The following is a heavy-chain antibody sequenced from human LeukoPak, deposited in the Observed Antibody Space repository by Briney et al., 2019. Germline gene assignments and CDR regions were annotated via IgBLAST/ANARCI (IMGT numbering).Heavy chain of an antibody. V-gene: IGHV3-30*18. CDR1: EFTFSSYA. CDR2: VSNDGGDK. D-gene: IGHD3/OR15-3a*01. CDR3: AKAHLLDWLLPFDY. Sequence: GRSLTLSCAASEFTFSSYAMHWVRQAPGKGLEWVALVSNDGGDKYYADSVKGRFTISRDNSKNTLYLQMNSLRGEDTGVYYCAKAHLLDWLLPFDYWGQGTLVTVSS. J-gene: IGHJ4*02.